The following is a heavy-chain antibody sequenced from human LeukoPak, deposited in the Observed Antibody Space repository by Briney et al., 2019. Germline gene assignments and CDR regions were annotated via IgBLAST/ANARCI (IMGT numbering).Heavy chain of an antibody. CDR3: ATSSITMIVVVIDYYYYGMDV. D-gene: IGHD3-22*01. CDR1: GGSFSGYY. CDR2: INHSGST. Sequence: PSETLSLTCAVYGGSFSGYYWSWIRQPPGKGLEWIGEINHSGSTNYNPSLKSRVTISVDKSKNQFSLKLSSVTAADTAVYYCATSSITMIVVVIDYYYYGMDVWGQGTTVTVSS. V-gene: IGHV4-34*01. J-gene: IGHJ6*02.